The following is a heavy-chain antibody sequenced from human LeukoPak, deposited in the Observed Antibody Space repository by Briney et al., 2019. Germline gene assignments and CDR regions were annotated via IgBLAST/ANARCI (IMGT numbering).Heavy chain of an antibody. Sequence: GGSLRLSCTASGITFSSYSMNWVRQAPGKGLEWVSYISSGSTTIYYADSVKGRFTISRDNAKNSLYLQMNSLRAEDTAVYFCARMWGSSWSYFDYWGQGTLVTVSS. CDR1: GITFSSYS. D-gene: IGHD6-13*01. V-gene: IGHV3-48*04. CDR2: ISSGSTTI. CDR3: ARMWGSSWSYFDY. J-gene: IGHJ4*02.